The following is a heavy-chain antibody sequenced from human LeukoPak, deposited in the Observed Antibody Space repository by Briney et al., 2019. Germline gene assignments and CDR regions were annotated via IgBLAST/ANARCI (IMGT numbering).Heavy chain of an antibody. CDR2: ISAYNGNT. D-gene: IGHD3-3*01. J-gene: IGHJ5*02. Sequence: ASVNVSCKASGYTFTSYGISWVRQAPGQGLDWMGWISAYNGNTNYAQKLQGRVTMTTDTSTSTAYMELRSLRYDDTAVYYCARDLSELRFLEWLSHDNWFDPWGQGTLVTVSS. V-gene: IGHV1-18*01. CDR3: ARDLSELRFLEWLSHDNWFDP. CDR1: GYTFTSYG.